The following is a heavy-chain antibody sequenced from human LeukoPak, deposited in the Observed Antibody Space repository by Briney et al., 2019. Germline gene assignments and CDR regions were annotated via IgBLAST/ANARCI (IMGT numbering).Heavy chain of an antibody. CDR2: IKKDGSEK. D-gene: IGHD5-12*01. Sequence: GGSLRLSCVASGLSFSTFWMNWVRQTPGKGLEWVAIIKKDGSEKLYVDPVRGRFTISRDNAKNSLYLHMNSLRADDTAVYYCAGGTGWLPEPWGQGTPVIVSS. V-gene: IGHV3-7*01. CDR1: GLSFSTFW. J-gene: IGHJ5*02. CDR3: AGGTGWLPEP.